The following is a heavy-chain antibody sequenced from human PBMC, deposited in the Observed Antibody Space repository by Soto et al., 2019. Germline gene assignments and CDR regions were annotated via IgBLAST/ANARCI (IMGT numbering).Heavy chain of an antibody. CDR1: KFTFSNYA. Sequence: EVQLLESGGGLVQPGGSLRLSCVASKFTFSNYAMSWVRQAPWKGLEWVSAISYTGGSTYYADSVKGRFTISRDNSKNTLYLQMKSLRDEDTAVYYCAKVPTGEMATVFQAFDIWGQGTMVTVSS. CDR3: AKVPTGEMATVFQAFDI. V-gene: IGHV3-23*01. D-gene: IGHD4-4*01. CDR2: ISYTGGST. J-gene: IGHJ3*02.